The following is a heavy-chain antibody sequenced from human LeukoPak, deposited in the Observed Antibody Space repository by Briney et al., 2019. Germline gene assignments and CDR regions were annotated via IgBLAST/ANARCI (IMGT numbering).Heavy chain of an antibody. Sequence: ASVKVSCKASGYTFTGYYMHWVRQAPGQGLEWMGWINPNSGGTNYAQKFQGRVTMTRDTSISTAYMELSRLRSDDTAVYYCQFRWELPSGDAFDIWGQGTMVTVSS. CDR1: GYTFTGYY. J-gene: IGHJ3*02. D-gene: IGHD1-26*01. V-gene: IGHV1-2*02. CDR2: INPNSGGT. CDR3: QFRWELPSGDAFDI.